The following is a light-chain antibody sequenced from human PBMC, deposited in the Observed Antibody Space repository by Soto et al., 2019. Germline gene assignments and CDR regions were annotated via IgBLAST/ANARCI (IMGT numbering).Light chain of an antibody. CDR1: LSVSVY. V-gene: IGKV3-11*01. CDR3: QQRQYWPPIP. Sequence: EVVLTQSPSTLSLYPGERATLSCRASLSVSVYLDWYQQKPGQAPRLVIYDAFNRATGIPARFSGSGSGTDFTLTISSLEPEDFAVYYCQQRQYWPPIPFGQGTRLEIK. J-gene: IGKJ5*01. CDR2: DAF.